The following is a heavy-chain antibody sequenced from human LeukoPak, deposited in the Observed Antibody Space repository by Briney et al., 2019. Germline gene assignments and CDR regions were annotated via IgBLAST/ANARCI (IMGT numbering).Heavy chain of an antibody. CDR3: ARAHDYGDYGFDY. D-gene: IGHD4-17*01. V-gene: IGHV4-34*01. CDR1: GGSFSGYY. Sequence: SETLSLTCAVYGGSFSGYYWSWIRQPPGKGLEWIGEINHSGSTNYNPSLKSRVTISVDTSKSQFSLKLSSVTAADTAVYYCARAHDYGDYGFDYWGQGTLVTVPS. CDR2: INHSGST. J-gene: IGHJ4*02.